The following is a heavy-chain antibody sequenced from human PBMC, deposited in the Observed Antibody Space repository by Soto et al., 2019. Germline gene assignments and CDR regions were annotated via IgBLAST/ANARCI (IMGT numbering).Heavy chain of an antibody. CDR2: INHSGST. Sequence: SETLSLTCAVYGGSFSGYYWSWIRQPPGKGLEWIGEINHSGSTNYNPSLKSRVTISVDTSKNQFSLKLSSVTAADTAVYYCARGLRPARSGYPLYYYYYGMDVWGQGTTVTVSS. J-gene: IGHJ6*02. CDR3: ARGLRPARSGYPLYYYYYGMDV. D-gene: IGHD3-3*01. CDR1: GGSFSGYY. V-gene: IGHV4-34*01.